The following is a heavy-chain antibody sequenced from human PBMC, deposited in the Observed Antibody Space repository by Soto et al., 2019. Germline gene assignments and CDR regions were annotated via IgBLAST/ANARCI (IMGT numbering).Heavy chain of an antibody. CDR2: INPNSGGT. CDR3: ARDVGYGGNSKGSDYYYGMDV. J-gene: IGHJ6*02. D-gene: IGHD4-17*01. Sequence: GASVKVSCKASGYTFTGYYMHWVRQAPGQGLEWMGWINPNSGGTNYAQKFQGWVTMTRDTSISTAYMELSRLRSDDTAVYYCARDVGYGGNSKGSDYYYGMDVWGQGTTVTVSS. V-gene: IGHV1-2*04. CDR1: GYTFTGYY.